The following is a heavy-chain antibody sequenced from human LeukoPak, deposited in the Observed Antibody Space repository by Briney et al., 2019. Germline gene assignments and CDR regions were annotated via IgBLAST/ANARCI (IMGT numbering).Heavy chain of an antibody. CDR1: GGTFSSYA. D-gene: IGHD2-2*01. Sequence: SVKVSCKASGGTFSSYAISWVRQAPGQGLEWMGGIIPIFGTADYAQKFQGRVTITADGSTSTAYMELSSLRSEDTAVYYCARSIVVVPAAMWHGMDVWGKGTTVTVSS. CDR3: ARSIVVVPAAMWHGMDV. V-gene: IGHV1-69*01. J-gene: IGHJ6*04. CDR2: IIPIFGTA.